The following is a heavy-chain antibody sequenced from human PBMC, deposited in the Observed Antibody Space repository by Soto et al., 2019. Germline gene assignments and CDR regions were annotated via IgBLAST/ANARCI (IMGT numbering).Heavy chain of an antibody. CDR3: ARDGNTIFGVVIKGGWFDP. Sequence: SSVKVSCKASGYTFTSYYMHWVRQAPGQGLEWMGIINPSGGSTSYAQKFQGRVTMTRDTSTSTVYMELSSLRSEDTAVYYCARDGNTIFGVVIKGGWFDPWGQGTLVTVSS. CDR2: INPSGGST. CDR1: GYTFTSYY. D-gene: IGHD3-3*01. J-gene: IGHJ5*02. V-gene: IGHV1-46*01.